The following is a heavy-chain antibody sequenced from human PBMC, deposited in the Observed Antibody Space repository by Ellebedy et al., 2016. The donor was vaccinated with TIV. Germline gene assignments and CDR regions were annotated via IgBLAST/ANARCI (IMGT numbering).Heavy chain of an antibody. CDR1: GFTFRSYA. J-gene: IGHJ4*02. Sequence: GESLKISCAVSGFTFRSYAMNWVRQAPGKGLEWVSAMGGSGTATYYADSVKGRFTISTDDSKTTLYLQMNSLTAEDTAVYYCAKSLLSAHRLYPFDYWGQGALVTVSS. V-gene: IGHV3-23*01. D-gene: IGHD2/OR15-2a*01. CDR2: MGGSGTAT. CDR3: AKSLLSAHRLYPFDY.